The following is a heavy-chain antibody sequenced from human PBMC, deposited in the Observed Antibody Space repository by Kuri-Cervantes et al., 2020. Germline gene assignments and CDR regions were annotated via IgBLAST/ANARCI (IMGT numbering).Heavy chain of an antibody. Sequence: SETLSLTCTVSGGSISSSSYYWGWIRQPPGKGLEWIESIYYSGSTYYNPSLKSRVTISVDTSKNQFSLKLSSVTAADTAVYYCAKGGGDIVVVPAAKRKNAFDIWGQGTMVTVSS. D-gene: IGHD2-2*01. V-gene: IGHV4-39*07. J-gene: IGHJ3*02. CDR1: GGSISSSSYY. CDR3: AKGGGDIVVVPAAKRKNAFDI. CDR2: IYYSGST.